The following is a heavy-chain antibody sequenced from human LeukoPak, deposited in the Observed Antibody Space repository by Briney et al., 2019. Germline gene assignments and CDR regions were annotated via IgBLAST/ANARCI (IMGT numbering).Heavy chain of an antibody. D-gene: IGHD6-19*01. CDR2: ISAYNGNT. CDR1: GYTFTSYD. Sequence: GASVKVSCKASGYTFTSYDISWVRQAPGQGLEWMGWISAYNGNTNYAQRLQGRVTMTRDTSTSTAYMELRSLRSDDTAIYYCARGAVTGRHAFDIWGLGTMVTVSS. V-gene: IGHV1-18*01. J-gene: IGHJ3*02. CDR3: ARGAVTGRHAFDI.